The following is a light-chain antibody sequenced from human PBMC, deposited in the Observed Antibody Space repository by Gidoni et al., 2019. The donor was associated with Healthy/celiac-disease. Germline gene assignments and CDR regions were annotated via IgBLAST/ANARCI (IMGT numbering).Light chain of an antibody. CDR2: GAS. CDR3: QHYNHWRT. J-gene: IGKJ1*01. Sequence: ERVQTPAPATRAVSPGERGTLACRAIQSVSSHLACDLQKPGQAPRPLIYGASTRATGIPARSSGRGSGTEFLLTISRLQSEDCVVYYFQHYNHWRTFGQGTKVEIK. V-gene: IGKV3-15*01. CDR1: QSVSSH.